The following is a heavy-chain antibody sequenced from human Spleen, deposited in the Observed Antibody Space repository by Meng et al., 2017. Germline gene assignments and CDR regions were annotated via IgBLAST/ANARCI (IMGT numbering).Heavy chain of an antibody. V-gene: IGHV1-2*02. D-gene: IGHD2-21*02. CDR3: ASLSTYCGGDCLESGAGDDY. CDR1: GYTFTGYY. Sequence: ASVKVSCKASGYTFTGYYVHWVRQAPGQGLEWMGWINPNSGGTNYAQKFQGRVTMTRDTSISTAYMELSRLRSDDTAVYYCASLSTYCGGDCLESGAGDDYWGQGTLVTVSS. J-gene: IGHJ4*02. CDR2: INPNSGGT.